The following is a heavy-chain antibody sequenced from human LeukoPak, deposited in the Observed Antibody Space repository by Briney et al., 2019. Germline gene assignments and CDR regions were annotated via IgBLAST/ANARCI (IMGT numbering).Heavy chain of an antibody. D-gene: IGHD1-26*01. CDR2: ISYDGSNK. CDR3: ARPRVGANSHYFDY. Sequence: PGRSLRLSCAASGFTFSSYAMHWVRQAPGKGLEWVAVISYDGSNKYYADSVKGRFTISRDNSKNALYLQMNSLRAEDTAVYYCARPRVGANSHYFDYWGQGTLVTVSS. J-gene: IGHJ4*02. CDR1: GFTFSSYA. V-gene: IGHV3-30*04.